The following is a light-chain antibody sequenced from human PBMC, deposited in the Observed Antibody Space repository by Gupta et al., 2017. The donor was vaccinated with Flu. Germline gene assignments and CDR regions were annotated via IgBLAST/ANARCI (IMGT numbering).Light chain of an antibody. CDR1: SSDVGSYNL. V-gene: IGLV2-23*01. CDR3: CSYAGSSTHVV. J-gene: IGLJ2*01. Sequence: QSALTQPASVSGSPGQSLTISCTGTSSDVGSYNLVSWYHQHPGKAPKVMIYEGSKRPSGVSNRCSGSKSGNTASLTISGLQAEDDADYYCCSYAGSSTHVVFGGGTKLPVL. CDR2: EGS.